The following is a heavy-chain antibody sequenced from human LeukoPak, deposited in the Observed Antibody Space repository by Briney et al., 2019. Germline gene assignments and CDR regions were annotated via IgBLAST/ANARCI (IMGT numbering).Heavy chain of an antibody. CDR1: GYTFTGYY. Sequence: ASVTDFCQASGYTFTGYYLLGLRQAPGQEREWMGWINPHSGGTNYAQKFQGRVTMTRDTSISTAYMELSRLRSDDTDVYYCARDRGPEDNYYYCYGMDVWGQGTTVTVSS. CDR3: ARDRGPEDNYYYCYGMDV. V-gene: IGHV1-2*02. J-gene: IGHJ6*02. D-gene: IGHD1-14*01. CDR2: INPHSGGT.